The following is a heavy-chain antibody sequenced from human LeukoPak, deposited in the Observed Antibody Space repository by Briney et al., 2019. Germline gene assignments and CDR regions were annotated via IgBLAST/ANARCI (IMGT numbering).Heavy chain of an antibody. Sequence: SGTLSLICSVSGGSISGYYLSWVRQFPGKGLEWIGYVHYTGKTNYNPSLTGRVTISVDASNTQISLRLNSVTAADTAVYYCARSMLGAIWGQGALVTVSS. CDR2: VHYTGKT. J-gene: IGHJ4*02. V-gene: IGHV4-59*01. CDR1: GGSISGYY. CDR3: ARSMLGAI. D-gene: IGHD2-8*01.